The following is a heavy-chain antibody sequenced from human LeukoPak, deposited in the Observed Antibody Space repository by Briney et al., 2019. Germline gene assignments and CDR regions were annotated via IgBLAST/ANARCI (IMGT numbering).Heavy chain of an antibody. CDR2: IYRSGST. CDR3: ARGTYGYYMDV. V-gene: IGHV4-38-2*02. CDR1: NYSISNSLY. J-gene: IGHJ6*03. D-gene: IGHD4-17*01. Sequence: KTSETLSLTCTGSNYSISNSLYWGWLRQPPGRGLEWIGSIYRSGSTFYNPSLKSRVTISLDTSKNQFSLKLSSVTAADTAVYSCARGTYGYYMDVWGKGTTVTVSS.